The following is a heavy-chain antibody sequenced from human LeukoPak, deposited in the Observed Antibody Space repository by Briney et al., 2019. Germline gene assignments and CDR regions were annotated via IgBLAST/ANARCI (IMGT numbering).Heavy chain of an antibody. D-gene: IGHD1-14*01. J-gene: IGHJ4*02. Sequence: ASVKVSCKASGYSFTRYVIHWVRQAPGQRLEWLGWINADNGNAQYSQTFQGRVTFSSDTSASTAYMEMNSLTSEDTAIYYCARQFFTGRWPLGFDYWGQGTLVTVSS. CDR2: INADNGNA. CDR1: GYSFTRYV. V-gene: IGHV1-3*01. CDR3: ARQFFTGRWPLGFDY.